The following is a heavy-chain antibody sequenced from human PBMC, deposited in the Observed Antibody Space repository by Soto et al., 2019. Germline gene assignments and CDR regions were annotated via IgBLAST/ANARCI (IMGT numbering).Heavy chain of an antibody. Sequence: SETLSLTCAVYGGSLSGYYWSWIRQPPGKGLEWIGEINHSGSTNYNPSLKSRVTISVDTSRNQFSLKLSSVTAADTAVYYCARGRRQVNWFDPWGQGTLVTVSS. J-gene: IGHJ5*02. V-gene: IGHV4-34*01. CDR2: INHSGST. CDR3: ARGRRQVNWFDP. CDR1: GGSLSGYY.